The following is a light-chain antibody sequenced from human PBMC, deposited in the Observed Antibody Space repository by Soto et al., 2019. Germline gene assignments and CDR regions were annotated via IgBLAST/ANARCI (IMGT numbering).Light chain of an antibody. CDR1: SSDVGAYNY. CDR3: CSYAGSHTWA. J-gene: IGLJ3*02. Sequence: QSALTQPRSVSGSPGQSVTMSCTGTSSDVGAYNYVSWYQQYPGKAPKLMISDVSKRPSGVPDRFSGSKSGNTASLTISGLQAEDEAYYHCCSYAGSHTWAFGGGTKLTVL. V-gene: IGLV2-11*01. CDR2: DVS.